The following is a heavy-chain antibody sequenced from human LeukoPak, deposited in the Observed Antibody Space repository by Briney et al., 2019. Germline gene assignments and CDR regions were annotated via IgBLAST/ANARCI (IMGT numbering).Heavy chain of an antibody. CDR2: ISYRSSDI. V-gene: IGHV3-21*01. J-gene: IGHJ6*03. Sequence: GGSLRLSCAASGFTLSSYNMKWVRQAPGKGLEWVSSISYRSSDIEYADSVKGRFTISRDNAKQSLYLQMSRLRAEDTAVYYCARAHSSSWYSGYLYMDVRGKGTTVTVSS. CDR1: GFTLSSYN. CDR3: ARAHSSSWYSGYLYMDV. D-gene: IGHD6-13*01.